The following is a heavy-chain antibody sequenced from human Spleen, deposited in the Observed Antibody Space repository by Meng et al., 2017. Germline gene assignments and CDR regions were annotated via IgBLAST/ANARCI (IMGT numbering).Heavy chain of an antibody. CDR3: ARGQGDYYDSSGSYFHYYFDY. Sequence: ASVKVSCKASGYTFTTYFLHWVRQAPGQGLEWMGIINPSRATTTYAQKFKGRVTMTRDTSTSTVYMELSSLRSDDTAVYYCARGQGDYYDSSGSYFHYYFDYWGQGTLVTVSS. CDR2: INPSRATT. J-gene: IGHJ4*02. CDR1: GYTFTTYF. D-gene: IGHD3-22*01. V-gene: IGHV1-46*01.